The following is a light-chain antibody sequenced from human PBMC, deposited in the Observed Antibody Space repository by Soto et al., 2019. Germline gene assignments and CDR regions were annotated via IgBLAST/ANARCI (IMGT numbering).Light chain of an antibody. Sequence: DIQMTQSPSTLSASVGDRVTITCRASQTITRWMAWYQQKPGKAPKLLIYDASTLESGVPSRFSGTGSGTEFTLIISSLQPDDFATYYCQQYGSYWTFGQGTKVDIK. CDR1: QTITRW. CDR3: QQYGSYWT. V-gene: IGKV1-5*01. J-gene: IGKJ1*01. CDR2: DAS.